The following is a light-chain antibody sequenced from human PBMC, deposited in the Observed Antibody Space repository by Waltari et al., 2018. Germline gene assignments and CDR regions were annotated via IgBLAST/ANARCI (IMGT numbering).Light chain of an antibody. V-gene: IGLV1-40*01. CDR1: SSNFGAGYD. CDR3: QSFDSSLSASV. J-gene: IGLJ3*02. CDR2: GDT. Sequence: QSVLTQPPSMSGAPGQKVTIPCTGGSSNFGAGYDVQWYQQFPGAAPKHLIFGDTNRASGVPGRFSGSKSGTSASLAIAGLQSEYEAVYYCQSFDSSLSASVFGGGTKLTVL.